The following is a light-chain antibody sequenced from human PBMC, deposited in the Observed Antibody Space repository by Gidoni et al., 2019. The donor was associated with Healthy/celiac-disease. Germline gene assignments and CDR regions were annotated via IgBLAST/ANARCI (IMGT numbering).Light chain of an antibody. J-gene: IGKJ1*01. Sequence: LVLTQPPAPLSVSPGVRATLSCRASQRVSSNLAWYQQKPGQAPRLLIYGASTMATGIPARFSGSGSGTEFTLTISSLQSEDFAVYYCQQYNNLPRTFGQGTKVEIK. CDR3: QQYNNLPRT. V-gene: IGKV3-15*01. CDR2: GAS. CDR1: QRVSSN.